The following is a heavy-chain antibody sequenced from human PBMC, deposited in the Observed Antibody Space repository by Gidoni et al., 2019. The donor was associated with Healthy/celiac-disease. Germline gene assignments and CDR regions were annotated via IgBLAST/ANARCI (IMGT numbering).Heavy chain of an antibody. V-gene: IGHV3-23*01. CDR3: AKDASYYYGSGSYLDY. CDR1: GFTFSSYA. D-gene: IGHD3-10*01. Sequence: EVQLLESGGGLVQPGGSLRLSWAASGFTFSSYAMSWVRQAPGKGLEWVSAISGSGGSTYYADSVKGRFTISRDNSKNTLYLQMNSLRAEDTAVYYCAKDASYYYGSGSYLDYWGQGTLVTVSS. J-gene: IGHJ4*02. CDR2: ISGSGGST.